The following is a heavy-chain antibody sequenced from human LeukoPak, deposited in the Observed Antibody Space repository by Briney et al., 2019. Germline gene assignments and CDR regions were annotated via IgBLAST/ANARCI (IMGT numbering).Heavy chain of an antibody. CDR3: ATETQDSSGPLYYYYMDV. Sequence: GASVKVSCKVSGYTLTELSMHWVRQAPGKGLEWMGGFDPEDGETIYAQKFQGRVTMTEDTSTDTAYMELSSLRSEDTAVYYCATETQDSSGPLYYYYMDVWGKGTTVTVSS. V-gene: IGHV1-24*01. D-gene: IGHD3-22*01. CDR1: GYTLTELS. CDR2: FDPEDGET. J-gene: IGHJ6*03.